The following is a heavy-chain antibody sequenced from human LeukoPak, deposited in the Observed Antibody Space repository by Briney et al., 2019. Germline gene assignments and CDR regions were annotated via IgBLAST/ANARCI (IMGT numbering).Heavy chain of an antibody. Sequence: SETLSLTCTVSGGSLSGHYWSWIRQPPGKRLEWIGYVSYTGRTKYNPSLQSRVTISIDTSKQQFSLKLTSVTSADTAVYSCARLLDNDISGDPDTFDVWGQGTTVIVSS. CDR2: VSYTGRT. J-gene: IGHJ3*01. CDR1: GGSLSGHY. V-gene: IGHV4-59*11. D-gene: IGHD3-22*01. CDR3: ARLLDNDISGDPDTFDV.